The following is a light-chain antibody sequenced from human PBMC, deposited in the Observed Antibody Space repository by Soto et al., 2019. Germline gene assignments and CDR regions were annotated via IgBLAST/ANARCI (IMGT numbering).Light chain of an antibody. CDR1: QRVSSY. J-gene: IGKJ1*01. CDR3: QQSANWPLT. CDR2: DAS. V-gene: IGKV3-11*01. Sequence: EIVLTQSPATLSLSPGERATLSCRAIQRVSSYFAWYQHKPGQAPRLLIYDASNRATGIPARFSGSGSGTDFTLTISSLEPEDFAVYYCQQSANWPLTFGQGTRVEIK.